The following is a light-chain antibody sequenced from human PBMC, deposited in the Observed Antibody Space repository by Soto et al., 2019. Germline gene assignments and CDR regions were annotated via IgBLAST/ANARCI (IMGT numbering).Light chain of an antibody. CDR3: QQYNNYSRT. Sequence: DIQMTQSPSTLYASVGDRVTITCRASQSISSWLAWYQQKPGKAPKLLIYKASSLESGVPSRFSGSGSRKEFTLTISSLQSYDFATYYCQQYNNYSRTVGQGLNMEIK. CDR2: KAS. CDR1: QSISSW. V-gene: IGKV1-5*03. J-gene: IGKJ1*01.